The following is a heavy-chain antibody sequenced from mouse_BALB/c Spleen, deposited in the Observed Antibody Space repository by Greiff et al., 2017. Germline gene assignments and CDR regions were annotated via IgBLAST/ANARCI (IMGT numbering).Heavy chain of an antibody. CDR2: ISSGGSYT. Sequence: EVKLMESGGGLVKPGGSLKLSCAASGFTFSSYAMSWVRQTPEKRLEWVATISSGGSYTYYPDSVKGRFTISRDNAKNTLYLQMSSLRSEDTAMYYCARQGTYFDYWGQGTTLTVSS. J-gene: IGHJ2*01. CDR3: ARQGTYFDY. D-gene: IGHD2-14*01. CDR1: GFTFSSYA. V-gene: IGHV5-9-3*01.